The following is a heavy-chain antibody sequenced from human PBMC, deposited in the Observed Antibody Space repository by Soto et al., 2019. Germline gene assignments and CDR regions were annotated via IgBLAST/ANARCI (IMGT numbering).Heavy chain of an antibody. Sequence: SVRVSCKASGGAFSSYASSWVRQAPGQGLELMGGIIPIFGTANYAQKFQGRVTITADKSTSTDYMELSSLRSEDTAVYYCARDDVWCGYYTYGLQVWGQGTTVTV. CDR3: ARDDVWCGYYTYGLQV. V-gene: IGHV1-69*06. CDR1: GGAFSSYA. D-gene: IGHD3-3*01. J-gene: IGHJ6*02. CDR2: IIPIFGTA.